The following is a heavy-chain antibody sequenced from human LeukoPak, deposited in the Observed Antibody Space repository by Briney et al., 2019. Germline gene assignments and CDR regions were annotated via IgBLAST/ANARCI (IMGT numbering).Heavy chain of an antibody. J-gene: IGHJ4*02. D-gene: IGHD3-10*01. CDR2: ISWNSGSI. CDR1: GFTFDDYV. CDR3: AKDQQGGAGSGRFDY. V-gene: IGHV3-9*01. Sequence: GGSLRLSCAASGFTFDDYVMHWVRQPPGKGLEWVSGISWNSGSIAYSDSVKGRFTISRDISKNTFYLQMSSLTADDAALYYCAKDQQGGAGSGRFDYWGQGTLVTVSS.